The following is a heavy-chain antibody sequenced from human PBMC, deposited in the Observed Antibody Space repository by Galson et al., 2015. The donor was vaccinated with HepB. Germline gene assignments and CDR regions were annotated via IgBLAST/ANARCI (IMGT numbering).Heavy chain of an antibody. Sequence: SVKVSCKASGGTFSSYAISWVRQAPGQGLEWMGGIIPIFGTANYAQKFQGRVTITADESTSTAYMELSSLRSEDTAVYYCARVLGIAAAGRAYYYYGMDVWGQGTTVTV. CDR2: IIPIFGTA. CDR1: GGTFSSYA. V-gene: IGHV1-69*13. D-gene: IGHD6-13*01. CDR3: ARVLGIAAAGRAYYYYGMDV. J-gene: IGHJ6*02.